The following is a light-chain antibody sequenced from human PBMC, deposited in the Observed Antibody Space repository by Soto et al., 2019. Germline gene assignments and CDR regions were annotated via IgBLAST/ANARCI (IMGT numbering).Light chain of an antibody. J-gene: IGKJ4*01. CDR3: QQFSSYPLT. CDR1: QTVRNNY. CDR2: DAS. V-gene: IGKV3-20*01. Sequence: EFVLTQSPGTLSLSPGERATLSCRASQTVRNNYLAWYQQKPGQAPRFLIYDASSRATGIPDRFSGGGSGTDFTLTISRLEPEDFAVYYCQQFSSYPLTFGGGTKVHIK.